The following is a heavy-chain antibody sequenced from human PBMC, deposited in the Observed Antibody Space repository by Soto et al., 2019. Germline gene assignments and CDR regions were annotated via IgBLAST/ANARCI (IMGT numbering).Heavy chain of an antibody. V-gene: IGHV4-39*01. CDR1: GGSISSSSYY. CDR3: ASRELLLFYFDY. D-gene: IGHD1-26*01. J-gene: IGHJ4*02. Sequence: PSETLSLTCTVSGGSISSSSYYWGWIRQPPGKGLEWIGSIYYSGSTYYNPSLKSRVTISVDTSKNQFSLKLSSVTAADTAVYYCASRELLLFYFDYWRQRTLVTVSS. CDR2: IYYSGST.